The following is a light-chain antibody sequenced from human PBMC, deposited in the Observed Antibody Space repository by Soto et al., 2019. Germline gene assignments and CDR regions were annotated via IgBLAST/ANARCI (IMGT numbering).Light chain of an antibody. V-gene: IGKV1-39*01. CDR2: AAS. CDR3: HQSFSNPHT. J-gene: IGKJ2*01. CDR1: QSITSH. Sequence: DIQMTQSPSSLSASVGDRVTITCRASQSITSHLNWYQQKPGQAPKFLIYAASSLQSVVPSRFSGSGSGTDFTLTISSLQREDFATYYCHQSFSNPHTFGQGTKLDI.